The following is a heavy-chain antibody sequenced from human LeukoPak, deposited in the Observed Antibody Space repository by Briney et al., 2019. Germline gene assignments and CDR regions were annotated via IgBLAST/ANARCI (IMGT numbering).Heavy chain of an antibody. CDR1: GFTFSSYA. D-gene: IGHD1/OR15-1a*01. Sequence: GGSLRLSCAASGFTFSSYAMFWVRQGPGKGLEFVSGISNNGGSTFYASSVKGRFTISRDNSKNTLYLQMGSLRGDDMAVYYCARVVPRLDGNSWNYYDYWGQGTLVTVTS. J-gene: IGHJ4*02. CDR2: ISNNGGST. V-gene: IGHV3-64*01. CDR3: ARVVPRLDGNSWNYYDY.